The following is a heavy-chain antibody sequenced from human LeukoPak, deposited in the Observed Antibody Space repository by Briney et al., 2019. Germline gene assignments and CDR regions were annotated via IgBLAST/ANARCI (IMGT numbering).Heavy chain of an antibody. V-gene: IGHV3-74*01. CDR3: VRDVWGDRDSYFDY. Sequence: GGSLRLSCAASGFTFSSYWMHWVRQAPGKGLVWVSRINSDGRSTSYADSAKGRFTISRDNAKNTLYLQMNRLRAEDTAVYYCVRDVWGDRDSYFDYWGQGTLVTVSS. J-gene: IGHJ4*02. CDR1: GFTFSSYW. D-gene: IGHD2-21*01. CDR2: INSDGRST.